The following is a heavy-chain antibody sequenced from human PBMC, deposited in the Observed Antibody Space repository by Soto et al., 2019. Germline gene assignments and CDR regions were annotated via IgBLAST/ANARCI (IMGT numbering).Heavy chain of an antibody. V-gene: IGHV4-59*01. D-gene: IGHD3-10*01. CDR1: GGSISSYY. J-gene: IGHJ3*02. CDR2: IYYTGRT. Sequence: SETLSLTCSVSGGSISSYYWSWIRQPPGKGLEWIGYIYYTGRTKYNPSLKSRVTFSVDTSKNQFSLNLSSVTAADTAVYYCARDPYFHGSGNAFDIWGQGTMVT. CDR3: ARDPYFHGSGNAFDI.